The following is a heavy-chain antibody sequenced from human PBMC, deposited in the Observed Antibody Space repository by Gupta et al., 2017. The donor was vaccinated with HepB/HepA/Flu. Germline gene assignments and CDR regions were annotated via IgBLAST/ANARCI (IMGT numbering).Heavy chain of an antibody. CDR2: ISGSGGST. V-gene: IGHV3-23*01. Sequence: EVQLLESGGGLVQPGGSLRLSCAASGFTFSSYAMSWVRQAPGKGLEWVSAISGSGGSTYYADSVKGRFTISRDNSKNTLYLQMNSLRAEDTAVYYCAKDGQYQLLIDFEFDYWGQGTLVTVSS. CDR1: GFTFSSYA. J-gene: IGHJ4*02. CDR3: AKDGQYQLLIDFEFDY. D-gene: IGHD2-2*01.